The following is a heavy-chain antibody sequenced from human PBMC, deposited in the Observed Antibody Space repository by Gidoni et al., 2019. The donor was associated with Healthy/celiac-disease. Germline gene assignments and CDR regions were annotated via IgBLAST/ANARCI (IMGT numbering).Heavy chain of an antibody. V-gene: IGHV3-9*01. CDR2: IDWNSVRI. CDR3: VKSRGPYYHYYGVDV. CDR1: GFSFDDYA. Sequence: EVQLVESGGGLVQSGRSLRLACAAYGFSFDDYAMHWVRQGPGKGLGWVSGIDWNSVRIDYADSAKGRFTISRDNAKNSLFLQMNSLRVEDTALYYCVKSRGPYYHYYGVDVWGPGTTVTVSS. J-gene: IGHJ6*02.